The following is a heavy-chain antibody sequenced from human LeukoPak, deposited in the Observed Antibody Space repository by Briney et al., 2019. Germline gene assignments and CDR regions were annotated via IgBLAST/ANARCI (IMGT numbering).Heavy chain of an antibody. Sequence: ASVKVSCTTSGYTFTSYGISLVRQAPGQGLEWMGWISAYNGNTNYAQKLQGRVTITTDTSTSTAYMELRSLRSDDTAVYYCARGDDSSATMSVDYWGQGTLVTVSS. CDR3: ARGDDSSATMSVDY. CDR2: ISAYNGNT. J-gene: IGHJ4*02. D-gene: IGHD3-22*01. V-gene: IGHV1-18*01. CDR1: GYTFTSYG.